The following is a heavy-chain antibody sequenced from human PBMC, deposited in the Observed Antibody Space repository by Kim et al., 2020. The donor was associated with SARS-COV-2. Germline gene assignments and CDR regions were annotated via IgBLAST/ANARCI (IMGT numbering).Heavy chain of an antibody. D-gene: IGHD2-15*01. CDR1: GASISTYH. J-gene: IGHJ2*01. CDR2: ISNSGST. CDR3: ARRGWYSDI. Sequence: SETLSLTCTVSGASISTYHWSWIRQPPGKGLEWIGYISNSGSTHYNPSLRSRVTISVDTSKNQFSLMPTSVTAADTAVYYCARRGWYSDIWGRGTLVTVSS. V-gene: IGHV4-59*08.